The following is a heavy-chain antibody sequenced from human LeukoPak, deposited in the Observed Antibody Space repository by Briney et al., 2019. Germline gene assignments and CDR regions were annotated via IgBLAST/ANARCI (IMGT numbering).Heavy chain of an antibody. CDR2: MWYDGNNK. CDR1: GFTFSGYG. Sequence: GGSLRLSCAASGFTFSGYGMHWVRQAPDKGLEWVAVMWYDGNNKYYADSVKGRFTISRDNSKNTLYLQMNSLRAGDTAVYYCAKDWGYTTMVSYYFDYWGQGALVTVSS. CDR3: AKDWGYTTMVSYYFDY. J-gene: IGHJ4*02. D-gene: IGHD5-18*01. V-gene: IGHV3-33*06.